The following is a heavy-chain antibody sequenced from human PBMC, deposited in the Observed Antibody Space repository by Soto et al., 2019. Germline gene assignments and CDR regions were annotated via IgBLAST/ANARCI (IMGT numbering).Heavy chain of an antibody. V-gene: IGHV4-34*02. CDR2: INHSGGT. D-gene: IGHD3-3*02. CDR3: ARDRQYYHFWSGYQNEGPYGMDV. Sequence: QVQLQQWGAGLLKPSETLSLTCAVYGGSFSGYFWTWICQAPGKGLEWIGKINHSGGTNYNSSLKSRVTISVDTSKNQFSLILSSVTAADTAVYYCARDRQYYHFWSGYQNEGPYGMDVWGQGTTVTVSS. CDR1: GGSFSGYF. J-gene: IGHJ6*02.